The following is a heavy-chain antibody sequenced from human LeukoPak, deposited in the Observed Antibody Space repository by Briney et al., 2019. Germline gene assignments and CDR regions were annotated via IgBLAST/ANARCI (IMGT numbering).Heavy chain of an antibody. V-gene: IGHV2-5*02. CDR2: IYWDDNK. CDR1: GFSLTSTKEG. D-gene: IGHD1-14*01. Sequence: SGPTLVNPTQTLTLTCTFSGFSLTSTKEGVGWIRQPPGKAPDWLAVIYWDDNKRYSPSLKTRLTITKDTSKNQVVLTMTNMDPVDTATYYCAHSGAHISELVNWFGPWGQGILVTVSS. J-gene: IGHJ5*02. CDR3: AHSGAHISELVNWFGP.